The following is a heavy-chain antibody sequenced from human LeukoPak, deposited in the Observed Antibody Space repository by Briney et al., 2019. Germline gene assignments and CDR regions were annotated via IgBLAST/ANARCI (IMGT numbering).Heavy chain of an antibody. CDR2: ISGNNDNT. Sequence: GASVKVSCKASGYTFTTYGVSWVRQAPGQGLEWMGWISGNNDNTNYAQNLQGRVTMTTDTSTSTAYMELRSLRSDDTAVYYCAREGQQLGAWFDPWGQGTLVTVST. CDR3: AREGQQLGAWFDP. D-gene: IGHD6-13*01. CDR1: GYTFTTYG. V-gene: IGHV1-18*01. J-gene: IGHJ5*02.